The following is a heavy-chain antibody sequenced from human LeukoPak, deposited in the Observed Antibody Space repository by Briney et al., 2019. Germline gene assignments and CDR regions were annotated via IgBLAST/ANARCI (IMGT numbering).Heavy chain of an antibody. Sequence: PGGSLGLSCAASGFTVSSNYMSWVRQAPGKGLEWVSVIYSGGTTYYADSVKGRFTISRDNSNNTLYLQMISLRAEDTAVYYCARGPVTRFEIWGQGTMVTVSS. CDR3: ARGPVTRFEI. D-gene: IGHD4-17*01. CDR2: IYSGGTT. J-gene: IGHJ3*02. CDR1: GFTVSSNY. V-gene: IGHV3-53*01.